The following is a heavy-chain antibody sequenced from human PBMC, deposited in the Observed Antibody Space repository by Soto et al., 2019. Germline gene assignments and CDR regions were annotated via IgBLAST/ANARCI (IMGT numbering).Heavy chain of an antibody. D-gene: IGHD2-15*01. CDR2: VYYSGSS. V-gene: IGHV4-31*03. J-gene: IGHJ5*02. Sequence: SETLSLTCTVSGDSISGGASFWSWIRQPPGKGLEWIANVYYSGSSYYNPSLKSRLTISVDTTKNQFSLQLKSMTPEDTAVYYCAKLSCTGGTCYLHGWFDPWDQGTLVTVSS. CDR1: GDSISGGASF. CDR3: AKLSCTGGTCYLHGWFDP.